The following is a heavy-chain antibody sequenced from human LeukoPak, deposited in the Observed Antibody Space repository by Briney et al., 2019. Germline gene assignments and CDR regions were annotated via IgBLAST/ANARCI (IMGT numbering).Heavy chain of an antibody. CDR2: INTNTGNP. CDR1: GYTFTSYA. V-gene: IGHV7-4-1*02. Sequence: ASVKVSCKASGYTFTSYAMNWVRQAPGQGLEWMGWINTNTGNPTYAQGFTGRFVFSLDTSVSTAYLQISSLKAEDTAVYYCARSYYDFWSGYYNTGTDYWGQGTLVTVPS. J-gene: IGHJ4*02. D-gene: IGHD3-3*01. CDR3: ARSYYDFWSGYYNTGTDY.